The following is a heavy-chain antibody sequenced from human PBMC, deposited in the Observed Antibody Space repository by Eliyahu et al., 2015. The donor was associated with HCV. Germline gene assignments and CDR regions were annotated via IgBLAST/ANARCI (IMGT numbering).Heavy chain of an antibody. J-gene: IGHJ6*03. CDR3: AKEFSSGGDYYYYLDV. CDR2: ITASGGSS. Sequence: EVQLLESGGGLVQPGGSLRLSCAASGFTFSTYAMSWVRQTPRGRGGGVAGITASGGSSHYHGSVKGRFTISRDNSGDKVYLQMDSLRAEDTALYYCAKEFSSGGDYYYYLDVWGKGTTVTVSS. V-gene: IGHV3-23*01. D-gene: IGHD6-25*01. CDR1: GFTFSTYA.